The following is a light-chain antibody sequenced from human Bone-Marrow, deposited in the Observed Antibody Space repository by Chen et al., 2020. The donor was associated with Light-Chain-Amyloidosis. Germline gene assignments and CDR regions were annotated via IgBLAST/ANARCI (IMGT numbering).Light chain of an antibody. V-gene: IGLV3-25*03. CDR3: QSADSSGTYEVI. CDR1: DLPTKY. J-gene: IGLJ2*01. Sequence: SYELPQPPSVSVSPGQTARITCSGDDLPTKYAYWYQQKPGQAPVLVIHRDTERPSGISELFSGSSSGTTATLTISGVQAEDEADYHCQSADSSGTYEVIFGGGTKLTVL. CDR2: RDT.